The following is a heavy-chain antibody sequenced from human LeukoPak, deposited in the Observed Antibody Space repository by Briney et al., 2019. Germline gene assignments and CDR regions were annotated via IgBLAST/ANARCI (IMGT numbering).Heavy chain of an antibody. J-gene: IGHJ6*02. Sequence: GRSLRLSCAASGFTFSSYAMHWVRQAPGKGLEWVAVISYDGSNKYYADSVKGRFTISRDNSKNTLYLQMNSLRAEDTAVYYCARDGGNFLLYYYYYYGMDVWGQGTTVTVSS. CDR2: ISYDGSNK. D-gene: IGHD4-23*01. CDR3: ARDGGNFLLYYYYYYGMDV. CDR1: GFTFSSYA. V-gene: IGHV3-30-3*01.